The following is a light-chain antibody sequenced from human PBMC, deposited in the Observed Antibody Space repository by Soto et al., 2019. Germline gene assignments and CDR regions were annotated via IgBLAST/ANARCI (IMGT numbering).Light chain of an antibody. V-gene: IGLV2-14*01. CDR1: SGDVDYKY. Sequence: QSALSQPASVSGSSGKSLTISCTGTSGDVDYKYVSWYQQHPVKSPKLIIYEVSNRTSGISNRFSGSKSGNTASLTISGLQAEDEADYYCNSCTDTTRLIFGGGTKLSVL. J-gene: IGLJ2*01. CDR3: NSCTDTTRLI. CDR2: EVS.